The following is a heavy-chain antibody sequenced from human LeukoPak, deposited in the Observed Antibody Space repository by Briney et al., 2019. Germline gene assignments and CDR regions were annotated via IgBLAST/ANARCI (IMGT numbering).Heavy chain of an antibody. CDR1: GFTFDDYW. V-gene: IGHV3-21*01. CDR2: ISSSSSYI. J-gene: IGHJ5*02. Sequence: GGSLRLSCGASGFTFDDYWMNWVRQAPGKGLEWVSSISSSSSYIYYADSVKGRFTISRDNAKNSLYLQMNSLRAEDTAVYYCARVWLNNWFDPWGQGTLVTVSS. CDR3: ARVWLNNWFDP. D-gene: IGHD5-18*01.